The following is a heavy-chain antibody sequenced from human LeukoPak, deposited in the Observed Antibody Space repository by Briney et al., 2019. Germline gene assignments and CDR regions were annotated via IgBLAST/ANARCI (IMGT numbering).Heavy chain of an antibody. J-gene: IGHJ6*02. V-gene: IGHV3-30*18. CDR3: AKDPEDCSSTSCYYYYYYGMDV. Sequence: GGSLRLSCAASGFTFSSYGMHWVRQAPGKGLEWVAVISYDGSNKYYADSVKGRFTISRDNSKNTLYLQMNSLRAEDTAVYYCAKDPEDCSSTSCYYYYYYGMDVWGQGTTVTVSS. D-gene: IGHD2-2*01. CDR2: ISYDGSNK. CDR1: GFTFSSYG.